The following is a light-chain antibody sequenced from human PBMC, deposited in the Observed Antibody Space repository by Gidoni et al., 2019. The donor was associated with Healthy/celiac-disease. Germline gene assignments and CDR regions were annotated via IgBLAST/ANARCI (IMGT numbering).Light chain of an antibody. CDR1: QSVSSN. V-gene: IGKV3-15*01. Sequence: EIVMTQSPATLSVSPGERATLSCRASQSVSSNLAWYQQKPGQAPRLLIYGASTRATGIPASFSGSGSGTEFTLTISSLQSEDSAVYYCQQYNNWPQTFGPGTKVDIK. J-gene: IGKJ3*01. CDR2: GAS. CDR3: QQYNNWPQT.